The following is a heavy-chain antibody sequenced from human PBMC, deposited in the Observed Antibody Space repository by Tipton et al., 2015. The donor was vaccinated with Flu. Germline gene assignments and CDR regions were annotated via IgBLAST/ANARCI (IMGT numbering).Heavy chain of an antibody. CDR2: ISSSGSTI. D-gene: IGHD3-10*01. V-gene: IGHV3-48*03. J-gene: IGHJ4*02. CDR1: GFTFSSYE. CDR3: ASLGFTMVRGVIIFDY. Sequence: SLRLYCAASGFTFSSYEMNWVRQAPGKGLEWVSYISSSGSTIYYADSVKGRFTISRDNAKNSLYLQMNSLRAEDTAVYYCASLGFTMVRGVIIFDYWGQGTLVTVSS.